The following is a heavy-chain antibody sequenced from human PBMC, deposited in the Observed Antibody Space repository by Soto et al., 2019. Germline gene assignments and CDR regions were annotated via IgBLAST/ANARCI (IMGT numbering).Heavy chain of an antibody. CDR2: IIPILGIA. V-gene: IGHV1-69*04. CDR1: GYTFTSYG. D-gene: IGHD2-15*01. J-gene: IGHJ4*02. CDR3: ARSPVAAATPYYFDY. Sequence: SVKVSCKASGYTFTSYGISWVRQAPGQGLGWMGRIIPILGIANYAQKFQGRVTITADKSTSTAYMELSSLRSEDTAVYYCARSPVAAATPYYFDYWGQGTLVTVSS.